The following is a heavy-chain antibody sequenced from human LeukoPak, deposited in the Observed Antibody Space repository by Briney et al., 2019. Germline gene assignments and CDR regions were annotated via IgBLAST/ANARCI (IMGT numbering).Heavy chain of an antibody. CDR3: ARRYSSSWYGFWWFDP. Sequence: SETLSLTCTISGGSVSDYYWSWIRQPPGKGLEWIGEINHSGSTNYNPSLKSRVTISVDTSKNQFSLKLSSVTAADTAVYYCARRYSSSWYGFWWFDPWGQGTLVTVSS. CDR1: GGSVSDYY. CDR2: INHSGST. V-gene: IGHV4-34*01. D-gene: IGHD6-13*01. J-gene: IGHJ5*02.